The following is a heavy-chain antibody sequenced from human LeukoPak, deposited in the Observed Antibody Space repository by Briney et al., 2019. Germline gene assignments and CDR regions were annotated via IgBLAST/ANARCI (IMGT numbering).Heavy chain of an antibody. CDR2: ISGSGGST. D-gene: IGHD2-15*01. V-gene: IGHV3-23*01. Sequence: GGSLRLSCAAFGFTFNNYAMSWVRQAPGKGLEWVSTISGSGGSTYYADSVKGRFTISRDNSKNTLYLQMNSLRAEDTAVYYCAKDLGGWIYPQFSFDYWGQGTLVTVSS. CDR1: GFTFNNYA. J-gene: IGHJ4*02. CDR3: AKDLGGWIYPQFSFDY.